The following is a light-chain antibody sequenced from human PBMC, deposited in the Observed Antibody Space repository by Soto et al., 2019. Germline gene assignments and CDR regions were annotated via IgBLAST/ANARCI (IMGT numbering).Light chain of an antibody. CDR3: QLSYSTPRT. Sequence: DIEMTQSPSSLSASVGDRVIITCRTSQNIKSYLNWYQQRPGKAPKLLIYATSSLQSGVPSRFSGSGSGTDFALTISSLQPEDFATYYCQLSYSTPRTFGQGTKVEIK. CDR1: QNIKSY. V-gene: IGKV1-39*01. CDR2: ATS. J-gene: IGKJ2*01.